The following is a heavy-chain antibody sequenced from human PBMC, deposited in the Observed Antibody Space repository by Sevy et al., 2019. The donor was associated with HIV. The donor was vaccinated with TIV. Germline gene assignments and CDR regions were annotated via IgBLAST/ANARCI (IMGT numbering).Heavy chain of an antibody. CDR2: INTNTGNP. Sequence: ASVKVSCKASGYTFSSYAMNWVRQAPGQGLEWMGWINTNTGNPTYAQGFTGRFVFSMDTSVSTAYLQISSLKAEDTAVYYCARDLYYDSSAYSDYWGQGTLVTVSS. CDR1: GYTFSSYA. J-gene: IGHJ4*02. V-gene: IGHV7-4-1*02. D-gene: IGHD3-22*01. CDR3: ARDLYYDSSAYSDY.